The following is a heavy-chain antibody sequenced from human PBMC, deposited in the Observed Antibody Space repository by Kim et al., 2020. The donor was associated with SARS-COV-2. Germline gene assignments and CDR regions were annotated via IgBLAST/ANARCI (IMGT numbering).Heavy chain of an antibody. Sequence: SETLSLTCTVSGGSISSGDYYWSWIRQTPGKGLEWIGYIYYSGTTYYNPSLKSRVTISVDTSKNQFSLKLSSVTAADTAVYHCARVGGSGCHSFYGVDVWGQGTPVTVSS. D-gene: IGHD3-10*01. V-gene: IGHV4-30-4*01. J-gene: IGHJ6*02. CDR2: IYYSGTT. CDR3: ARVGGSGCHSFYGVDV. CDR1: GGSISSGDYY.